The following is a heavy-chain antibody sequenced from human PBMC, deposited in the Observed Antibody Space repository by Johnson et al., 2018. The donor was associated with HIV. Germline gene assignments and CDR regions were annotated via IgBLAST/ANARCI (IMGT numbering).Heavy chain of an antibody. CDR2: ISYDGSNK. J-gene: IGHJ3*02. D-gene: IGHD6-19*01. Sequence: VQLVESGGGVVQPGGSLRLSCVASGFTFSRYGMQWVRQAPGKGLECVAVISYDGSNKYYADSVKGRFTISRDNSKNTLYLQMNSLRAEDTAVYYCGALAGIVSAFDIWGQGTMVTVSS. V-gene: IGHV3-30*03. CDR3: GALAGIVSAFDI. CDR1: GFTFSRYG.